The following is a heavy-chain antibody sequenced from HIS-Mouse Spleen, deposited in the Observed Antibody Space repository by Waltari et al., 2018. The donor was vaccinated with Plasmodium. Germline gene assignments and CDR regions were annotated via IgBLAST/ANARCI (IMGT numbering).Heavy chain of an antibody. CDR3: ASSWYWYFDL. V-gene: IGHV3-7*01. D-gene: IGHD6-13*01. CDR2: IKQDGSEK. Sequence: EVQLVESGGGLVQPGGSLRLPCEASGFTFRSYWMSWVRQAPGKGLEWVANIKQDGSEKYYVDSVKGRFTISRDNAKNSLYLQMNSLRAEDTAVYYCASSWYWYFDLWGRGTLVTVSS. J-gene: IGHJ2*01. CDR1: GFTFRSYW.